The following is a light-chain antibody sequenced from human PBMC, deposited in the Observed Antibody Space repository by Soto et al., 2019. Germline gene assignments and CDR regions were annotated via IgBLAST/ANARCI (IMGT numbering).Light chain of an antibody. CDR1: SSDVGGYNY. Sequence: SVRTQPASVSGSPGQSITISCTGSSSDVGGYNYVPWYQQHPGKAPKLMIYEVSNRPSGVSNRFSGSKSGNTASLTISGLQAADEADYYCSSYTSSSTLVFGTGTKVTVL. CDR3: SSYTSSSTLV. CDR2: EVS. V-gene: IGLV2-14*01. J-gene: IGLJ1*01.